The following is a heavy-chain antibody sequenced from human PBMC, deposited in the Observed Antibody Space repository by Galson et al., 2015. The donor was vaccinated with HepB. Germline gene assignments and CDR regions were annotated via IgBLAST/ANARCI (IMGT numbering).Heavy chain of an antibody. CDR1: GYTFIGYY. CDR2: INPNSGGT. D-gene: IGHD2-15*01. Sequence: SVTVSCKASGYTFIGYYMHWVRQAPGQGLEWMGWINPNSGGTNYAQKFQGSVTMTRDTSITTAYMELTRLRSDDTAVYYCARAWAQIGLLVSAKGGFDWGQGTLVTVSS. CDR3: ARAWAQIGLLVSAKGGFD. J-gene: IGHJ4*02. V-gene: IGHV1-2*02.